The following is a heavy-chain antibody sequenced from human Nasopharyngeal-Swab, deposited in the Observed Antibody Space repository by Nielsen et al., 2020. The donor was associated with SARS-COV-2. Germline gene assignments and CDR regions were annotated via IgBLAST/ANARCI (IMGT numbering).Heavy chain of an antibody. CDR3: AKTAAFYYDSSAGDWYFDL. CDR1: GFTFSSYA. J-gene: IGHJ2*01. CDR2: ISGSGGST. D-gene: IGHD3-22*01. Sequence: GESLKISCAASGFTFSSYAMSWVRQAPGKGLEWVSAISGSGGSTYYADSVKGRFTISRGNSKNTLYLQMNSLRAEDTAVYYCAKTAAFYYDSSAGDWYFDLWGRGTLVTVSS. V-gene: IGHV3-23*01.